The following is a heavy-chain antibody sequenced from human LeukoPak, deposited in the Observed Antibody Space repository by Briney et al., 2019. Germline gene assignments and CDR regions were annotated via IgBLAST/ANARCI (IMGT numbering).Heavy chain of an antibody. V-gene: IGHV1-2*02. Sequence: ASVKVSFKSSVHTFTGYYMHWVRQAPGQGLEWMGWINPNSGGTNHAQKFQGRVSMTRDTPISTAYMELSRLRSDDTAVYYCAQSSGWDSLKYWGQGTLVTVSS. CDR1: VHTFTGYY. CDR3: AQSSGWDSLKY. J-gene: IGHJ4*02. CDR2: INPNSGGT. D-gene: IGHD6-19*01.